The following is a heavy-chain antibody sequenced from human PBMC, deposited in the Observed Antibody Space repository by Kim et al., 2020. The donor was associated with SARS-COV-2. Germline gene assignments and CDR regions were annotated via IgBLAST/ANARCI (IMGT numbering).Heavy chain of an antibody. CDR1: GDSISTYY. V-gene: IGHV4-4*07. CDR3: ARHSETYPYYYMDV. J-gene: IGHJ6*03. Sequence: SETLSLTCTVSGDSISTYYWSWIRQPAGEGLECIGHIFPSGRTKFNPSLESRVTMSVGTSKNQFSLKLISVTAADTAIYFCARHSETYPYYYMDVWGIGT. D-gene: IGHD1-26*01. CDR2: IFPSGRT.